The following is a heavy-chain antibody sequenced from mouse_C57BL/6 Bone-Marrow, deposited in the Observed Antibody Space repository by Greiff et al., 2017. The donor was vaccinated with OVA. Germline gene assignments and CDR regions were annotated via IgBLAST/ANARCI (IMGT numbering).Heavy chain of an antibody. Sequence: QVQLQQPGAELVKPGASVKMSCKASGYTFTSYWITWVKQRPGQGLEWLGDIYPGSGSTNYNEKFKSKATLTVDTSSSTAYMQLSSLTSEYSAVYYCARGYGSRFAYWGQGTLVTVSA. CDR1: GYTFTSYW. J-gene: IGHJ3*01. V-gene: IGHV1-55*01. D-gene: IGHD1-1*01. CDR3: ARGYGSRFAY. CDR2: IYPGSGST.